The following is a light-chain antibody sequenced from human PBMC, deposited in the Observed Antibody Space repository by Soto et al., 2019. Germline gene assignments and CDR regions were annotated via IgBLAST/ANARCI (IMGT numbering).Light chain of an antibody. V-gene: IGKV1-5*03. CDR2: KAS. CDR3: QQYNSLPWT. Sequence: DIPLTQSPSTLSASVGDRVTITCRASQSINNWLAWYQQKPGKAPNLLIYKASSLGSGVPSRFSGRTSGTEFTLTISSLQPDDSATYYCQQYNSLPWTFGQGTKVEIK. CDR1: QSINNW. J-gene: IGKJ1*01.